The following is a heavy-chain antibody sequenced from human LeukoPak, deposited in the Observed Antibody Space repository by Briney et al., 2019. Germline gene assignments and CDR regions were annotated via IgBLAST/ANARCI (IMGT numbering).Heavy chain of an antibody. V-gene: IGHV4-34*01. CDR3: ARRYSYGFSLGV. Sequence: SETLSLTCAVYGGSFSDYSWTWIRQPPGKGLEWIGEINHSGGTNHNPSLKSRVTISVDTSKNQFSLKLSSVTAADTAVYYCARRYSYGFSLGVWGKGTTVTVSS. J-gene: IGHJ6*04. CDR1: GGSFSDYS. CDR2: INHSGGT. D-gene: IGHD5-18*01.